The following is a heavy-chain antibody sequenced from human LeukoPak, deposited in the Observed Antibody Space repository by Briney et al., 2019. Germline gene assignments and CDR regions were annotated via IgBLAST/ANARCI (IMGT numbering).Heavy chain of an antibody. Sequence: PSETLSLTCAVYGGSFSGYYWSWIRQPPGKGLEWIGEINHSGSTNYNPSLKSRVTISVDTSKNQFSLKLSSVTAADTAVYYCARGPDTAMVSPFDYWGQGTLVTVSS. CDR3: ARGPDTAMVSPFDY. J-gene: IGHJ4*02. CDR1: GGSFSGYY. CDR2: INHSGST. V-gene: IGHV4-34*01. D-gene: IGHD5-18*01.